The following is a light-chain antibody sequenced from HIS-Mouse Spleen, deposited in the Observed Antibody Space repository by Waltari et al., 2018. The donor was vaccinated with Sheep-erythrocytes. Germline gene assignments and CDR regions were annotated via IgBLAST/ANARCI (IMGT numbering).Light chain of an antibody. CDR1: QSVLHSNGYNY. V-gene: IGKV2-28*01. Sequence: DIVMTQSPLSLPVTPGEPASISCRSSQSVLHSNGYNYVDWYLQKPGQSPQLLIYLGSNRASGVPDRFSGSGSGTDFTLKISRVEAEDVGVYYCMQALQTPFTFGPGTKVDIK. CDR3: MQALQTPFT. CDR2: LGS. J-gene: IGKJ3*01.